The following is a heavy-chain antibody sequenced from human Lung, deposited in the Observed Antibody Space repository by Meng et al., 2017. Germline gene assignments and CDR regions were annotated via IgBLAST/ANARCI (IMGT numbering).Heavy chain of an antibody. CDR1: GGSFSDYY. CDR3: ARGPTTMAHDFDY. D-gene: IGHD4-11*01. V-gene: IGHV4-34*01. Sequence: QVPLRQWGAGLLSPSETLSLPCVVSGGSFSDYYWSWIRQPPGKGLEWIGEINHSGSTNYNPSLESRATISVDTSQNNLSLKLSSVTAADSAVYYCARGPTTMAHDFDYWGQGTLVTVSS. J-gene: IGHJ4*02. CDR2: INHSGST.